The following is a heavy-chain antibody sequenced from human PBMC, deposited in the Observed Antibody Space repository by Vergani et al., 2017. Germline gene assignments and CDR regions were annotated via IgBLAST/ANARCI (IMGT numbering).Heavy chain of an antibody. CDR3: ARPPRYCGGDCYLDY. D-gene: IGHD2-21*02. Sequence: QVQLVQSWAEVKKPGASVKVSCKASGYTFPSYYMHWVRQAPGQGLEWMGIINPSGGSTSYAQKFQGRVTMTRDTSASTVYMELSSLRSEDTAVYYCARPPRYCGGDCYLDYWGQGTLVTVSS. V-gene: IGHV1-46*01. CDR2: INPSGGST. J-gene: IGHJ4*02. CDR1: GYTFPSYY.